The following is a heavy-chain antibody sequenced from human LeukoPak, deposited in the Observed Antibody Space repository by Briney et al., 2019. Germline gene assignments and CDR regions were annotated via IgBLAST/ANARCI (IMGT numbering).Heavy chain of an antibody. Sequence: ASVKVSCKAPGYTFTSYYMHWVRQAPGQGLEWMGIINPSGGSTSYAQKFQGRVTMTRDTSTSTVYMELSSLRSEDTAVYYCARDRSLGATFGYTWNYWGQGTLVTVSS. D-gene: IGHD1-26*01. J-gene: IGHJ4*02. CDR3: ARDRSLGATFGYTWNY. CDR1: GYTFTSYY. V-gene: IGHV1-46*01. CDR2: INPSGGST.